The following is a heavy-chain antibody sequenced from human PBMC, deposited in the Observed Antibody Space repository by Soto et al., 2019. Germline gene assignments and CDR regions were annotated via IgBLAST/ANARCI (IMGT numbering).Heavy chain of an antibody. CDR2: IYDSGSS. Sequence: SSETLSLTCDVSGGSLNSGGYSWSWIRQTPRTGLEWIGYIYDSGSSHYNPSLSSRVTMSLDRSKNQFSLRLSSMTAADTALYFCARNRVGRSWYVGYWGKGTQVPVSS. V-gene: IGHV4-30-2*01. D-gene: IGHD6-13*01. CDR1: GGSLNSGGYS. CDR3: ARNRVGRSWYVGY. J-gene: IGHJ4*02.